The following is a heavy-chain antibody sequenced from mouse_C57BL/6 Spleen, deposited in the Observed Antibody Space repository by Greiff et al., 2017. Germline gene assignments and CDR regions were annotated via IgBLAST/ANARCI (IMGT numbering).Heavy chain of an antibody. CDR1: GYTFTSYW. CDR2: IYPGSGST. CDR3: ARKLGRYCDV. D-gene: IGHD4-1*01. V-gene: IGHV1-55*01. J-gene: IGHJ1*03. Sequence: QVQLQQPGAELVKPGASVKMSCKASGYTFTSYWITWVKQRPGQGLEWIGGIYPGSGSTNYNEKFKSKATLTVDTSSSTAYMQLSSLTSEDSAVYYCARKLGRYCDVWGTGTTVTVSS.